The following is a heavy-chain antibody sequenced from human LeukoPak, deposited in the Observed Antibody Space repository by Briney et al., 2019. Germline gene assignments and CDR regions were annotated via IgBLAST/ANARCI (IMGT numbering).Heavy chain of an antibody. D-gene: IGHD3-22*01. V-gene: IGHV4-59*08. CDR1: GGSISGYY. Sequence: SETLSLTCTVSGGSISGYYWSWIRQPPGKGLGWIGYIFSSGSTNYDPSLKSRVTISEDTSVNQFSLKLSSVTAADTAVYYCARHYYDRSDSYSFDYWGQGTLVTVSS. CDR3: ARHYYDRSDSYSFDY. J-gene: IGHJ4*02. CDR2: IFSSGST.